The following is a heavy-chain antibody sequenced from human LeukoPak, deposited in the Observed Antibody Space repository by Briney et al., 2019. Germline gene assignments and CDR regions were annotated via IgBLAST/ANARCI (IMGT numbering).Heavy chain of an antibody. V-gene: IGHV4-39*07. D-gene: IGHD3-3*01. CDR2: INHSGST. J-gene: IGHJ6*03. CDR3: ASGVLRFLEWLSNAGYYYYYMDV. CDR1: GGSISSSSYY. Sequence: SETLSLTCTVSGGSISSSSYYWSWLRQPPGKGLEWIGEINHSGSTNYNPSLKSRVTISVDTSKNQFSLKLSSVTAADTAVYYCASGVLRFLEWLSNAGYYYYYMDVWGKGTTVTVSS.